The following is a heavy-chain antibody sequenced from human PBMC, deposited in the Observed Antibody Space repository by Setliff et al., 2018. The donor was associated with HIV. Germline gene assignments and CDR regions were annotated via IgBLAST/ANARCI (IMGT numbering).Heavy chain of an antibody. CDR2: ISGSGGST. CDR1: GFTFSDYY. Sequence: PGGSLRLSCAASGFTFSDYYMSWIRQAPGKGLEWVSAISGSGGSTYYADSVKGRFTISRDNAKNSLYLQMNSLRAEDTAVYYCAREILSSSAIDYWGQGTLVTVSS. V-gene: IGHV3-11*04. CDR3: AREILSSSAIDY. D-gene: IGHD6-6*01. J-gene: IGHJ4*02.